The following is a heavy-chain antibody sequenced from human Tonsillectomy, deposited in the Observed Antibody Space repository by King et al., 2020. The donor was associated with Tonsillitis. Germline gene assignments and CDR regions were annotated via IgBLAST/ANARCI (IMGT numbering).Heavy chain of an antibody. CDR2: TSYDGVDK. Sequence: QLVQSGGGVVQPGRSLRLSCTASGFTFSDHALHWVRQAPGKGLEWVALTSYDGVDKFYGDSVKGRFTISRDDSKDTLYLQMNSLKPEDTAIYYCARGPATWGTDRTLFDYWGQGSLVTVS. CDR3: ARGPATWGTDRTLFDY. J-gene: IGHJ4*02. V-gene: IGHV3-30*01. D-gene: IGHD3-16*02. CDR1: GFTFSDHA.